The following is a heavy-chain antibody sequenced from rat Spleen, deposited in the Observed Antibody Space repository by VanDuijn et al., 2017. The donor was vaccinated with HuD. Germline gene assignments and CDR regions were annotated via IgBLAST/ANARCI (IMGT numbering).Heavy chain of an antibody. CDR3: ARRHYGYTDYFDY. V-gene: IGHV5-25*01. Sequence: EVQLVKSGGGLVQPGRSMKLSCAASGFTFDDHFMAWVRQAPTKGLEWVATISSDGGRNFYRDSVKGRFTISRDNAKSSLYLQMDSLRSEDTATYYCARRHYGYTDYFDYWGQGVMVTVSS. J-gene: IGHJ2*01. D-gene: IGHD1-9*01. CDR2: ISSDGGRN. CDR1: GFTFDDHF.